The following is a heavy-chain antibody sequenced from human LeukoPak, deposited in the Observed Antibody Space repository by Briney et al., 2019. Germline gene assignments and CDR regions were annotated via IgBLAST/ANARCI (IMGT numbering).Heavy chain of an antibody. J-gene: IGHJ3*02. CDR1: GGSISSYY. V-gene: IGHV4-59*01. CDR3: ARAGPDAFDI. Sequence: PSETLSLTCTVSGGSISSYYRSWIRQPPGKGLEWIGYIYYSGSTNYNPSLKSRVTISVDTSKNQFSLKLSSVTAADTAVYYCARAGPDAFDIWGQGTMVTVSS. CDR2: IYYSGST.